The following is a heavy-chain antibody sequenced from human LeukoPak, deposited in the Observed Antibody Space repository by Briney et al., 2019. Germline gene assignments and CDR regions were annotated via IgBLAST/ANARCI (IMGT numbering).Heavy chain of an antibody. CDR3: ARAGVCSTTSCDGGIEY. V-gene: IGHV3-21*01. Sequence: GGSLRLSCAASGFTFSGYNMKWVRQAPGKGLEWVSFIRTTSIYIYYADSVKGRFTLSRENAKKSLYLHIKSLRAQNAGPYYFARAGVCSTTSCDGGIEYWGQGTLVTVSS. D-gene: IGHD2-2*01. CDR2: IRTTSIYI. J-gene: IGHJ4*02. CDR1: GFTFSGYN.